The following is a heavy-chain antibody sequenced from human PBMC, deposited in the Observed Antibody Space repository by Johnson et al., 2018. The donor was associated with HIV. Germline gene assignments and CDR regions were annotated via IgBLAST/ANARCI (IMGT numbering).Heavy chain of an antibody. D-gene: IGHD3-16*01. CDR1: GFTFSSYD. V-gene: IGHV3-30*18. J-gene: IGHJ3*02. Sequence: QVQLVESGGGVVQPGRSLRLSCAASGFTFSSYDMHWVRQAPGKGMEWVALISYDGSNKYYADSVKGRFNISRDNSKNALYLQMNSLRAEDTAVYYCAKAPSMGADGFAIWGQGTMVTVSS. CDR3: AKAPSMGADGFAI. CDR2: ISYDGSNK.